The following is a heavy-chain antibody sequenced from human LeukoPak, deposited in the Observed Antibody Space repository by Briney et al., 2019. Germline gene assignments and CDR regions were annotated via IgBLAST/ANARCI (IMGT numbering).Heavy chain of an antibody. V-gene: IGHV4-59*01. J-gene: IGHJ3*02. D-gene: IGHD3-9*01. Sequence: SETLSLTCTVSGGSISSYYWSWIRQPPGKGLEWTGYIYYSGSTNYNPSLKSRVTISVDTSKNQFSLKLSSVTAADTAVYYCARGVYDILTGYYAFDIWGQGTMVTVSS. CDR2: IYYSGST. CDR1: GGSISSYY. CDR3: ARGVYDILTGYYAFDI.